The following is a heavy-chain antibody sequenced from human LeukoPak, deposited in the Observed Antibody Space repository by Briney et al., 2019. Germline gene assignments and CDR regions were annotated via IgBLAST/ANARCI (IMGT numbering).Heavy chain of an antibody. CDR2: DSGSGGST. Sequence: PGGSLRLSCAASGFTFSSYAMSWVRQAPGKGLEWVSADSGSGGSTYYADSVKGRFTISRDNSKKTLYLQMNSLRAEDTAVYYCAKAGYCSSTSCYPEYYFDYWGQGTLVTVSS. CDR1: GFTFSSYA. CDR3: AKAGYCSSTSCYPEYYFDY. D-gene: IGHD2-2*03. J-gene: IGHJ4*02. V-gene: IGHV3-23*01.